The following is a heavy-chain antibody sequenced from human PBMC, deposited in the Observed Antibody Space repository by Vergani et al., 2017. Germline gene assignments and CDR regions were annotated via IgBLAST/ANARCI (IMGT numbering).Heavy chain of an antibody. CDR2: ISGSGSSK. V-gene: IGHV3-23*01. CDR1: GFTFDNYA. J-gene: IGHJ3*02. Sequence: EVHLLESGGGLIQPGGSLRISCAASGFTFDNYAMTWVRQAPGKGLQWVSGISGSGSSKFYEDSLKGRVTISRDNSKNTLFLEMNSLRAGDTAVYYCARGRFLEWLLSDGAFDIWGQGTMVTVSS. CDR3: ARGRFLEWLLSDGAFDI. D-gene: IGHD3-3*01.